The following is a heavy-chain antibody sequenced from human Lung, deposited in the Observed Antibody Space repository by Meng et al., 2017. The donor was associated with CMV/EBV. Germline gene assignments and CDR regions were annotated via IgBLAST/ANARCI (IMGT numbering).Heavy chain of an antibody. Sequence: GGSLRLXCAASRFVFSTYGMHWVRQAPGKGLEWVAFIWHDGTTKYNGDSVKGRFTISRDNSKSTLYLQMNSLRVEDSAVYYCARYVRSGSYPYYYYGMDVXGHGXTVTVSS. CDR2: IWHDGTTK. V-gene: IGHV3-30*02. CDR1: RFVFSTYG. D-gene: IGHD1-26*01. J-gene: IGHJ6*02. CDR3: ARYVRSGSYPYYYYGMDV.